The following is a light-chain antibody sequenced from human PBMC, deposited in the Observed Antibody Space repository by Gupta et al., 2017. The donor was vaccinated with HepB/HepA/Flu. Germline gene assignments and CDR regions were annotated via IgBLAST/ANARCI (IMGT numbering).Light chain of an antibody. CDR1: QSISSTY. Sequence: EFVLTQSPGTLSLSPGERATLSCRASQSISSTYLAWYQQRPGQAPRLLISESSYRATGIPDRFSGSGSGTDFTLTINRLEPEDSAVYYCQQYGNSPYTFGQGTKLQIK. CDR2: ESS. CDR3: QQYGNSPYT. J-gene: IGKJ2*01. V-gene: IGKV3-20*01.